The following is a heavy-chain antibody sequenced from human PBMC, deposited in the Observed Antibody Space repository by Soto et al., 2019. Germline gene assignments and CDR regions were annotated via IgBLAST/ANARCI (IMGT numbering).Heavy chain of an antibody. V-gene: IGHV1-46*01. CDR3: ARDIAAAGDSYYYGMDV. Sequence: GASVKVSCKASGYTFTSYYMHWVRQAPGQGLEWMGIINPSGGSTSYAQKFQGRVTMTRDTSTSTVYMELSSLRSEDTAVYYCARDIAAAGDSYYYGMDVWGQGTTVTVSS. CDR1: GYTFTSYY. J-gene: IGHJ6*02. CDR2: INPSGGST. D-gene: IGHD6-13*01.